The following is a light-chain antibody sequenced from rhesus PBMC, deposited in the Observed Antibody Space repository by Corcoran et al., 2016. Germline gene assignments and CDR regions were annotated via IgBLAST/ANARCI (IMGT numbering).Light chain of an antibody. Sequence: DIQMTQSPSSLSASVGDRATIICRASQGINHYISWYQQKPGKAPKPLIYSASSVETGVPSRFSGSGSGTAYTLTISSLQPEDIATYYCQQYNNSPLTFGGGTKVEIK. CDR1: QGINHY. CDR2: SAS. V-gene: IGKV1-66*01. CDR3: QQYNNSPLT. J-gene: IGKJ4*01.